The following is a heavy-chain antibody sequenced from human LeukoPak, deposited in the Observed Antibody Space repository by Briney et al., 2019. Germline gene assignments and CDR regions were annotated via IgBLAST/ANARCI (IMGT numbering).Heavy chain of an antibody. V-gene: IGHV4-39*07. D-gene: IGHD6-13*01. CDR3: ARGGYSSDY. J-gene: IGHJ4*02. CDR1: GGSIRSSYYY. CDR2: INHSGST. Sequence: SETLSLTCTVSGGSIRSSYYYWGWIRQPPGKGLEWIGEINHSGSTNYNPSLKSRVTISVDTSKNQFSLKLSSVTAADTAVYYCARGGYSSDYWGQGTLVTVSS.